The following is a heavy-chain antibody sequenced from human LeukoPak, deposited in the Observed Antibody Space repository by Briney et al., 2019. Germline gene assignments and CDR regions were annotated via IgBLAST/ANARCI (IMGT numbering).Heavy chain of an antibody. J-gene: IGHJ4*02. CDR3: ARESMELVRFDF. V-gene: IGHV3-74*01. Sequence: AGGALRPSCAASGFTFSSYWMHWVRQAPGKGLGWVSNINSDGRRTSYADSVKGRFTISRDNAKNTLYLQMNSLRAEDTAVYYCARESMELVRFDFWGQGTLVTVSS. CDR2: INSDGRRT. D-gene: IGHD6-13*01. CDR1: GFTFSSYW.